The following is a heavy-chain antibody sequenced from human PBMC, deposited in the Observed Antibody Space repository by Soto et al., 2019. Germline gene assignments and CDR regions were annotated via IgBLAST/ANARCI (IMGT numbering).Heavy chain of an antibody. J-gene: IGHJ6*02. V-gene: IGHV3-30*18. CDR3: AKDSYGMDV. CDR1: GFTFSSYG. CDR2: ISYDGSNE. Sequence: QVQLVESGGGVVQPGRSLRLSCAASGFTFSSYGMHWVRQAPGKGLEWVAVISYDGSNEYYADSVKGRFTISRDNSKNTLYLQMNSLGAEDTAVYYCAKDSYGMDVWGQGTTVTVSS.